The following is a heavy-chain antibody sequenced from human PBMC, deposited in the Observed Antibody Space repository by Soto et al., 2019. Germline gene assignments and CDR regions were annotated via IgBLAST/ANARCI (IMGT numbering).Heavy chain of an antibody. CDR2: IWYDGSGK. J-gene: IGHJ4*02. CDR3: ARDWCGGDCYSDY. V-gene: IGHV3-33*01. D-gene: IGHD2-21*02. Sequence: GGSLRLSCATSGFTFSSYGMHWVRQAPGKGLEWVAIIWYDGSGKYYADSVKGRFTISRDNSKNTLYLQMNSLRAEDTAVYYCARDWCGGDCYSDYWGQGTLVTVSS. CDR1: GFTFSSYG.